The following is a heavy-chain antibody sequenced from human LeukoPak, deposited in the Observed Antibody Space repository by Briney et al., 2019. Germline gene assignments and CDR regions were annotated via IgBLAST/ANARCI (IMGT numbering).Heavy chain of an antibody. CDR1: GFTFSDHY. D-gene: IGHD6-13*01. Sequence: NPGGSLRLSCAASGFTFSDHYMSWIRQAPGKGLEWVSYISSSGSTIYYADSVKGRFTISRDNAKNSLYLQMNSLRAEDTAVYYCARDGGSSWYRNYYYCMDVWGKGTTVTVSS. CDR3: ARDGGSSWYRNYYYCMDV. J-gene: IGHJ6*03. V-gene: IGHV3-11*04. CDR2: ISSSGSTI.